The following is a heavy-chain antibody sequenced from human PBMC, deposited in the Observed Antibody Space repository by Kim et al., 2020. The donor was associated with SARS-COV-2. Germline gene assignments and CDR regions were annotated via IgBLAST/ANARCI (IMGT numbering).Heavy chain of an antibody. CDR1: GYTFTSYA. CDR3: ARDQGLGYSRGMGAFDI. D-gene: IGHD6-13*01. CDR2: INAGNGNT. Sequence: ASVKVSCKASGYTFTSYAMHWVRQAPGQRLEWMGWINAGNGNTKYSQKFQGRVTITRDTSASTAYMELSSLRSEDTAVYYCARDQGLGYSRGMGAFDIWGQGTMVTVSS. V-gene: IGHV1-3*01. J-gene: IGHJ3*02.